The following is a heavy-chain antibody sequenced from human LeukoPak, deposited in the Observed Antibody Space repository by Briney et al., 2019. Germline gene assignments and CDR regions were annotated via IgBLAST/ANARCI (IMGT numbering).Heavy chain of an antibody. D-gene: IGHD2-2*01. CDR2: INAGNGNT. Sequence: ASVNVSCKASGYTFTIYAMHWVRQAPGQRLEWMGWINAGNGNTKCSQKFQGRVTITRDTSASTAYMELSSLRSEDTAVYYCARGTNVVVVPAAMGYWGQGTLVTVSS. V-gene: IGHV1-3*01. J-gene: IGHJ4*02. CDR1: GYTFTIYA. CDR3: ARGTNVVVVPAAMGY.